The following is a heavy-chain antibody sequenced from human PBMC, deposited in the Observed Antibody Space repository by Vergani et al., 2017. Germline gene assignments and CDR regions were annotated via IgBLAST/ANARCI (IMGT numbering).Heavy chain of an antibody. D-gene: IGHD3-16*02. J-gene: IGHJ4*02. CDR1: GGSFRDYY. Sequence: QVQLQEWGAGLLKTSETLSLPCGVSGGSFRDYYWSWIRQAPGMGLGWIGEVNHGGSTNYNPSLKSRVSISVDTSKNQFSLQLTSVTAADSALYFCASIARDPTRRNPPPDDWGQGILVTVSS. V-gene: IGHV4-34*01. CDR3: ASIARDPTRRNPPPDD. CDR2: VNHGGST.